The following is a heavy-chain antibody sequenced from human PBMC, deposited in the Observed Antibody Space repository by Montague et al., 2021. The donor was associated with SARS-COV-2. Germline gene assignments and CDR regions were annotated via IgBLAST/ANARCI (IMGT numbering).Heavy chain of an antibody. V-gene: IGHV4-39*01. CDR3: ARLVWFGGLSSENWFDP. D-gene: IGHD3-10*01. Sequence: SETLSLTCTVSGGSISSSSNYWGWIRQPPGKGLEWVGSIYYSGSTYYXXXLKSRVTISVDTSKNQFSLKLNSVTAADTAVYYCARLVWFGGLSSENWFDPWGQGTLGTVSS. CDR2: IYYSGST. CDR1: GGSISSSSNY. J-gene: IGHJ5*02.